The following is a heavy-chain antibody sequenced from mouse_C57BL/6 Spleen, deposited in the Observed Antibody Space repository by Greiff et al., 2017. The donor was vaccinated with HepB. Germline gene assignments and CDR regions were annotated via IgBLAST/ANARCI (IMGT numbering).Heavy chain of an antibody. CDR2: IYPSDSET. J-gene: IGHJ2*01. V-gene: IGHV1-61*01. CDR3: AISNPYFDY. D-gene: IGHD2-5*01. Sequence: VQLQQPGAELVRPGSSVKLSCKASGYTFTSYWMDWVKQRPGQGLEWIGNIYPSDSETHYNQKFKDKATLTVDKSSSTAYMQLSSLTSEDSAVYYCAISNPYFDYWGQGTTLTVSS. CDR1: GYTFTSYW.